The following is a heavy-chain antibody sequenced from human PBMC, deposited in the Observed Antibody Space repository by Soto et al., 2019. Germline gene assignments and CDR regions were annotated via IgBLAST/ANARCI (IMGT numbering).Heavy chain of an antibody. V-gene: IGHV1-69*01. CDR2: IIPIFGTA. D-gene: IGHD5-18*01. J-gene: IGHJ6*02. CDR1: GGTFSSYA. CDR3: ARGYKGTAMRTYGIDV. Sequence: QVQLVQSGAEVKKPGSSVKVSCKASGGTFSSYAISWVRQAPGQGLEWMGGIIPIFGTANYAQKFQGRVTITADESTSTAYMELSSLRSEDTAVYYYARGYKGTAMRTYGIDVWGQGTTVTVSS.